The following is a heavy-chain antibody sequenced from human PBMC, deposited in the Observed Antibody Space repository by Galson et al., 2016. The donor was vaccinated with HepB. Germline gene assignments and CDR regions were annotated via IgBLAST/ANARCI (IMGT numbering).Heavy chain of an antibody. V-gene: IGHV3-21*01. Sequence: SLRLSCAASGFTFSSYSMNWVRQAPGKGLEWVSSISSGSSYIYYADSLKGRFTISRDNAKNSLYLQMNSLRAEDTAVDYCARDRGMATILDAFDIWGQGTMVTVSS. CDR3: ARDRGMATILDAFDI. J-gene: IGHJ3*02. CDR1: GFTFSSYS. CDR2: ISSGSSYI. D-gene: IGHD5-24*01.